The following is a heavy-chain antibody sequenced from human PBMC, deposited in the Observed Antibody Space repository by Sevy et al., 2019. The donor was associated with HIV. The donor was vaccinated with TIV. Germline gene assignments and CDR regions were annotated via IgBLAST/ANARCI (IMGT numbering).Heavy chain of an antibody. CDR2: ISGSGGST. D-gene: IGHD1-26*01. J-gene: IGHJ4*02. CDR1: GFTFSSYA. V-gene: IGHV3-23*01. CDR3: ARDSVTDTIRPYGIVGATPRY. Sequence: GGSLRLSCAASGFTFSSYAMSWVRQAPGKGLEWVSAISGSGGSTYYADSVKGRFTISRDNAKNSLYLQMNSLRDEDTAVYYCARDSVTDTIRPYGIVGATPRYWGQGTLVTVSS.